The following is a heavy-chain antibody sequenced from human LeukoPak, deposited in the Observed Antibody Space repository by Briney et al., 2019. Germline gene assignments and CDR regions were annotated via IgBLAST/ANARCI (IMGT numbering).Heavy chain of an antibody. CDR1: GGTFSSYA. CDR2: IIPILGIA. J-gene: IGHJ4*02. V-gene: IGHV1-69*04. CDR3: ARGLLEWLLGESYYFDY. D-gene: IGHD3-3*01. Sequence: SVKVSCKASGGTFSSYAISWVRQAPGQGLEWMGRIIPILGIANYAQKFQGRVTITADKSTSTAYMELSSLRSEDTAVYYCARGLLEWLLGESYYFDYWGQGTLVTVSS.